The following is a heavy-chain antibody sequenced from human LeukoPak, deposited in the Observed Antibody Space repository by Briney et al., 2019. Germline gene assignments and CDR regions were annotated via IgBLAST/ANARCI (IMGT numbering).Heavy chain of an antibody. CDR1: GFTFSSYW. Sequence: GGSLRLSCAASGFTFSSYWMSWVRQAPGKGLEWVANIKQDGSEKYYVDSVKGRFTISRDNAKNSLYLQMNSLRAEDTAVYYCASPGSRGTFDYWGQGTLVTVSS. CDR2: IKQDGSEK. D-gene: IGHD3-16*01. CDR3: ASPGSRGTFDY. V-gene: IGHV3-7*01. J-gene: IGHJ4*02.